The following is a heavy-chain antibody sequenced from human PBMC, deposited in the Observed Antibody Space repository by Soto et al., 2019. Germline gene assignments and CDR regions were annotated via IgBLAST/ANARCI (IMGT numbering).Heavy chain of an antibody. CDR2: ISYEGSNK. CDR3: ARDRQKAAAGPFDY. CDR1: GFTFSTYA. J-gene: IGHJ4*02. Sequence: QVQLVESGGGVVQPGRSLRLSCAASGFTFSTYAMHWVRQAPGKGLEWVAVISYEGSNKYYADSVKGRFTISRDNFKNTLYLQMNSLRAEDTSVYYCARDRQKAAAGPFDYWGQGTLVTVSS. V-gene: IGHV3-30-3*01. D-gene: IGHD6-13*01.